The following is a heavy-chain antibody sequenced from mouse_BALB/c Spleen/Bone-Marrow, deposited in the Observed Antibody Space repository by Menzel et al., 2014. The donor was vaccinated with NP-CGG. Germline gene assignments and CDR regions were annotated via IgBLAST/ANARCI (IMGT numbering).Heavy chain of an antibody. CDR3: AREGDYDGFAY. J-gene: IGHJ3*01. V-gene: IGHV1-7*01. CDR2: INPSTGYT. D-gene: IGHD2-4*01. CDR1: GYTFTSYW. Sequence: VQLQQSGVELAKPGASVKMSCKASGYTFTSYWMHWVKQRPGQGLEWIGYINPSTGYTEYNQKFKDKATLTADKSSSTAYMQLSSLTSEDSAVYYCAREGDYDGFAYWGQGTLVTVSA.